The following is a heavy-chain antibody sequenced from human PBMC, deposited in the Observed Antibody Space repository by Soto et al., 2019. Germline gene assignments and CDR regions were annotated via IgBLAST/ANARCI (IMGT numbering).Heavy chain of an antibody. CDR1: GFTFSSYA. Sequence: QVQLVESGGGVVQPGRSLRLSCAASGFTFSSYAMHWVRQAPGKGLEWVAVISYDGSNKYYADSVKGRFTISRDNSKNTLYLQMNSLRAEDTAVYYCARPNREQWLVTDYYYGMDVWGQGTTVTVSS. D-gene: IGHD6-19*01. V-gene: IGHV3-30-3*01. CDR2: ISYDGSNK. CDR3: ARPNREQWLVTDYYYGMDV. J-gene: IGHJ6*02.